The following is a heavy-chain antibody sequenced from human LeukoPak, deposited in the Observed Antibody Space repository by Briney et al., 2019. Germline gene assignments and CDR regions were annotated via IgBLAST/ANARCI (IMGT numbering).Heavy chain of an antibody. CDR1: GYTFTSYY. Sequence: GASVKVSCKAFGYTFTSYYMHWVRQAPGQGLEWMGIINPSGGSTSYAQKFQGRVTMTRDTSTSTVYMKLSSLRSEDTAVYYCARELDTAMVDYWGQGTLVTVSS. CDR2: INPSGGST. CDR3: ARELDTAMVDY. D-gene: IGHD5-18*01. J-gene: IGHJ4*02. V-gene: IGHV1-46*01.